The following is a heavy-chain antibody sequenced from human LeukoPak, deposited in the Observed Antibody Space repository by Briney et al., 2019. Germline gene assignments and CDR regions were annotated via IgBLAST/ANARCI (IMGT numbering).Heavy chain of an antibody. Sequence: SETLPLTCAVYGGSFSGYYWSWIRQPPGKGLEWIGEINHSGSTNYNPSLKSRVTISVDTSKNQFSLKLSSVTAADTAVYYCASCEYYDLQFDPWGQGTLVTVSS. D-gene: IGHD3-3*01. CDR3: ASCEYYDLQFDP. CDR1: GGSFSGYY. J-gene: IGHJ5*02. CDR2: INHSGST. V-gene: IGHV4-34*01.